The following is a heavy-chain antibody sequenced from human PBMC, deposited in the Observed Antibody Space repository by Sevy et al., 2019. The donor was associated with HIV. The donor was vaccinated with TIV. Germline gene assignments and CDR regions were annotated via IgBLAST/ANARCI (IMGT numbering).Heavy chain of an antibody. CDR1: GGSFSGYY. Sequence: SETLSLTCAVYGGSFSGYYWSWIRQPPGKGLEWIGEINHSGGTNYNPSLKSRVTISVDTSKNQFSLKLSSVTAADTAVYYCARLKGMVRGVMFYYYYYMDVWGKGTTVTVSS. CDR3: ARLKGMVRGVMFYYYYYMDV. V-gene: IGHV4-34*01. D-gene: IGHD3-10*01. CDR2: INHSGGT. J-gene: IGHJ6*03.